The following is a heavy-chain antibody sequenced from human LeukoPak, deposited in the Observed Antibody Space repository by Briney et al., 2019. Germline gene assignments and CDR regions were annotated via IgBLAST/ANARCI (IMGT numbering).Heavy chain of an antibody. CDR2: IYYSGST. D-gene: IGHD3-10*01. CDR3: ARGAGPGWFDL. CDR1: GGSISSYY. Sequence: SETLSLTCTVSGGSISSYYWSWIRQPPGKGLEWIGYIYYSGSTNYNPSLKSRVTISVDTSKNQFSLKLSSVTAADTAVYYCARGAGPGWFDLWGQGTLVTVSS. V-gene: IGHV4-59*08. J-gene: IGHJ5*02.